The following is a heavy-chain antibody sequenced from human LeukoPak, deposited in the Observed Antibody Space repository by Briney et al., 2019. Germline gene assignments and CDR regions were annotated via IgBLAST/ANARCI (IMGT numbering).Heavy chain of an antibody. Sequence: GGPLRLSCAASGFTFSSYWMHWVRQAPGKGLVWVSRINSDGSSTSYADSVEGRFTISRDNAKNTLYLQMNSLRAEDTAVYYCASGDFFRKFDPWGQGTLVTVSS. CDR3: ASGDFFRKFDP. D-gene: IGHD3-3*01. J-gene: IGHJ5*02. CDR2: INSDGSST. CDR1: GFTFSSYW. V-gene: IGHV3-74*01.